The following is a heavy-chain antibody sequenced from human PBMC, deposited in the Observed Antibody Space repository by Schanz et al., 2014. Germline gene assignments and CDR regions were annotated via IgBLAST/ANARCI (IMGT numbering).Heavy chain of an antibody. Sequence: EVQLVESGGGLVKSGGSLRLSCATSGFIFTSYSMHWVRQAPGKGLEWVSSISSSSNYYYYADSVKGRFTISRDAAKESLFLQMTSLRADDTAVYFCAREYASTWFESNVMAGRIDNWGQGTLVTVSS. CDR1: GFIFTSYS. V-gene: IGHV3-21*01. CDR3: AREYASTWFESNVMAGRIDN. J-gene: IGHJ4*02. D-gene: IGHD2-8*01. CDR2: ISSSSNYY.